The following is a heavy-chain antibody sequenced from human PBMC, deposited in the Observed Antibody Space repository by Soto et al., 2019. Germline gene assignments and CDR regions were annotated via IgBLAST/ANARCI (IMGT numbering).Heavy chain of an antibody. CDR3: ARGWGSSWYRLVHPRPPGSYYFDY. D-gene: IGHD6-13*01. J-gene: IGHJ4*02. CDR1: GGSISSSSYY. V-gene: IGHV4-39*01. Sequence: ETLSLTCTVSGGSISSSSYYWGWIRQPPGKGLEWIGSIYYSGSTYYNPSLKSRVTISVDTSKNQFSLKLSSVTAADTAVYYCARGWGSSWYRLVHPRPPGSYYFDYWGQATLVTGSS. CDR2: IYYSGST.